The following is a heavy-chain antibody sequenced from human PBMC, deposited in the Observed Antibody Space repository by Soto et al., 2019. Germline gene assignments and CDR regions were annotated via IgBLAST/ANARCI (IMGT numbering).Heavy chain of an antibody. CDR1: GASSSCYC. J-gene: IGHJ4*02. CDR3: ARRYGDNLDY. V-gene: IGHV4-59*08. Sequence: PSETMSLTCSVSGASSSCYCWSWIRQPPGKGLEWLAYIYDGGSTSYNPSLKSRVSIPQDTSMNQLSLKLSSVTAADTAVYYCARRYGDNLDYWGQGTLVTVSS. D-gene: IGHD2-21*02. CDR2: IYDGGST.